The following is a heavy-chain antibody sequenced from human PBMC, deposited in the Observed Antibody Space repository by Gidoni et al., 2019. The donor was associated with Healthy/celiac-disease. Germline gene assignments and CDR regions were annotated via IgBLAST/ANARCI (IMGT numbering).Heavy chain of an antibody. D-gene: IGHD5-18*01. CDR1: GGSISSGGYS. J-gene: IGHJ4*02. CDR2: IYHSGST. V-gene: IGHV4-30-2*01. Sequence: QLQLQESGSGLVKPSQTLSLTFAVSGGSISSGGYSWSWIRQPPGKGLEWIGYIYHSGSTYYNPSLKSRVTISVDRSKNQFSLKLSSVTAADTAVYYCARAKFEEGGYSYGYADYWGQGTLVTVSS. CDR3: ARAKFEEGGYSYGYADY.